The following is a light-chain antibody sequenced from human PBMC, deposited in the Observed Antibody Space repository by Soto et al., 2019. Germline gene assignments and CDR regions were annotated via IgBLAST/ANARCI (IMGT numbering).Light chain of an antibody. CDR1: QSISSY. Sequence: DIQMTQSPSSLPASVGARVTITCRASQSISSYLNWYQQKPGKAPKLMSYAASSLQSGVPSRFSGSGSGTDFTLTISSLKPEDFETYYCQQSYSTPWTFGQGTKVDIK. V-gene: IGKV1-39*01. CDR3: QQSYSTPWT. CDR2: AAS. J-gene: IGKJ1*01.